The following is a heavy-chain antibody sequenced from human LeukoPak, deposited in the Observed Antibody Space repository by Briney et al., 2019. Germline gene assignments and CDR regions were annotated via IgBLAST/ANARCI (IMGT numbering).Heavy chain of an antibody. D-gene: IGHD2-21*02. CDR1: GFTFSNAW. Sequence: GGSLTLSCAASGFTFSNAWMSWVRQAPGKGLEWVGRIKSKTDGGTTDYAAPVKGRFTISRDDSKNTLYLQMNSLKTEDTAVYYCTTSNAKVVTAIPYYIDYWGQGTLVTVSS. J-gene: IGHJ4*02. CDR3: TTSNAKVVTAIPYYIDY. V-gene: IGHV3-15*01. CDR2: IKSKTDGGTT.